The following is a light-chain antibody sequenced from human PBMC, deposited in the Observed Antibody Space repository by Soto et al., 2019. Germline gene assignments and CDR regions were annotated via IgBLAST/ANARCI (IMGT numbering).Light chain of an antibody. Sequence: EIVVTQSPGTLSLSPGERATLSCRASQSVSSSYLAWYQQKPGQAPRLLIYGASSRATGIPDRFSGSGSGTDFTLTISRLEPADFAVYYCQQYGSSPPVTFGPGTKVDI. V-gene: IGKV3-20*01. J-gene: IGKJ3*01. CDR3: QQYGSSPPVT. CDR2: GAS. CDR1: QSVSSSY.